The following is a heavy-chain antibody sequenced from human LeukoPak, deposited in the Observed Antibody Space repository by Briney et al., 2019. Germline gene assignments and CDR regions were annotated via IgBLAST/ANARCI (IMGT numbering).Heavy chain of an antibody. CDR3: ARDAMVRGVFNYYYYYYYMDV. CDR1: GYTFTGYY. D-gene: IGHD3-10*01. J-gene: IGHJ6*03. V-gene: IGHV1-2*02. Sequence: ASVKVSCKASGYTFTGYYMYWVRQAPGQGLEWMGWINPNSGGTNYAQKFQGRVTMTRDTSISTAYMELSRLRSDDTAVYYCARDAMVRGVFNYYYYYYYMDVWGKGTTVTISS. CDR2: INPNSGGT.